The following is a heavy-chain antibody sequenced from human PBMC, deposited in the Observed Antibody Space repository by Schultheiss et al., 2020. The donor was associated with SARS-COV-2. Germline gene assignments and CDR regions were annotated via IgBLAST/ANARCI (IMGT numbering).Heavy chain of an antibody. D-gene: IGHD6-6*01. Sequence: ASVKVSCKASGYTLTELSMHWVRQAPGKGLEWMGWISAYNGNTNYAQKLQGRVTMTTDTSTSTAYMELRSLRSDDTAVYYCARDQGSSPFEWDYYYYGMDVWGQGTTVTVSS. CDR2: ISAYNGNT. V-gene: IGHV1-18*01. J-gene: IGHJ6*02. CDR1: GYTLTELS. CDR3: ARDQGSSPFEWDYYYYGMDV.